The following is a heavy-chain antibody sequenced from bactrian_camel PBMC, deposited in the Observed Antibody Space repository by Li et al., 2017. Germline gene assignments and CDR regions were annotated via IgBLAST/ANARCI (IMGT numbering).Heavy chain of an antibody. CDR1: GSIYGDAC. Sequence: HVQLVESGGGSVQAGGSLRLSCGASGSIYGDACVGWLRQAPGKEREGVAAIDSDGIASYADSVKGRFTISRDNAKRTVYLQINYLKPEDTAVYYCVRSRSIYDVIDYGMDYWGKGTQVTVS. CDR2: IDSDGIA. J-gene: IGHJ7*01. D-gene: IGHD3*01. V-gene: IGHV3S53*01.